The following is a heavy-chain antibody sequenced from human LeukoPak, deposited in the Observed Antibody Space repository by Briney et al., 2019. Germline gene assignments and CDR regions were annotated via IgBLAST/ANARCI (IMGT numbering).Heavy chain of an antibody. CDR1: GFTFNTYS. V-gene: IGHV3-48*01. J-gene: IGHJ4*02. CDR2: ITSSSSMK. Sequence: PGGSLRLSCVVSGFTFNTYSMNWVRQAPGKGLEWVSYITSSSSMKYYADSVKGRFTISRDNAKNSLYLQMNSLRAEDTAVYYCARGGFFDYWGQGTLVTVSS. D-gene: IGHD5-12*01. CDR3: ARGGFFDY.